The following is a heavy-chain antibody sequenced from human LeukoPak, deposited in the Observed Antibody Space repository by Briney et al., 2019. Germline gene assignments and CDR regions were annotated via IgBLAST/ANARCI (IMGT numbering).Heavy chain of an antibody. V-gene: IGHV3-7*01. CDR3: ARVTGYSYGCPASVHYYGMDV. J-gene: IGHJ6*02. CDR2: IIQDGSEK. Sequence: PGGSLRLSCAASGFTFSSYWMSWVRQAPGKGLEWVANIIQDGSEKYYVDSVKGQFTISRDNAKTSLFLQMNSLRAEDTAVYYCARVTGYSYGCPASVHYYGMDVWGQGTTVTVSS. CDR1: GFTFSSYW. D-gene: IGHD5-18*01.